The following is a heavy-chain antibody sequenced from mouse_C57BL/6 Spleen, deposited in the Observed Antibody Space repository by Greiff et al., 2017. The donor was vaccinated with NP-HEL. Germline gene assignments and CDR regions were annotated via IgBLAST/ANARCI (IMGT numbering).Heavy chain of an antibody. V-gene: IGHV5-9-1*02. CDR1: GFTFSSYA. D-gene: IGHD2-3*01. Sequence: DVHLVESGEGLVKPGGSLKLSCAASGFTFSSYAMSWVRQTPEKRLEWVAYISSGGDYIYYADTVKGRFTISRGNARNTLYLQMSSLKSEDTAMYYCTRGRDDGYYCDYWGQGTTLTVSS. CDR3: TRGRDDGYYCDY. J-gene: IGHJ2*01. CDR2: ISSGGDYI.